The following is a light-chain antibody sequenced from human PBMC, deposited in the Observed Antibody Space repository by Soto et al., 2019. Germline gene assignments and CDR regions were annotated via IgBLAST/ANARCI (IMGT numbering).Light chain of an antibody. CDR1: KSVSSDY. Sequence: EIVLTQSPGTLSLSPGERATLSCRASKSVSSDYLAWYQQKPGQPPSPLLYGASNRATGIPDRFSGSGSGTAFTLTISRLEPEDFAVYSCQQYGSSPYTFGQGTKLEI. J-gene: IGKJ2*01. CDR3: QQYGSSPYT. V-gene: IGKV3-20*01. CDR2: GAS.